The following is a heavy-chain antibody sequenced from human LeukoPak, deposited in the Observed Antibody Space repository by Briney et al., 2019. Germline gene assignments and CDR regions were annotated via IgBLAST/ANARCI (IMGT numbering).Heavy chain of an antibody. CDR1: GYSFTSYW. CDR3: ARAYDSSGQIFDY. CDR2: IYPGDSDT. J-gene: IGHJ4*02. Sequence: GESLKISCKASGYSFTSYWIGWVRQMPGKGLEWMGIIYPGDSDTRYRPSFQGQVTISADTSISTAYLQWSSLKASDTAMYYCARAYDSSGQIFDYWGQGTLVTVSS. V-gene: IGHV5-51*01. D-gene: IGHD3-22*01.